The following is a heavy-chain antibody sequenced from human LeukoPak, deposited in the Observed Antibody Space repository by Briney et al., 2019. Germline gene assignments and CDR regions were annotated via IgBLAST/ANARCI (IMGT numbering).Heavy chain of an antibody. CDR2: LNDNGGST. J-gene: IGHJ4*02. Sequence: PGGSLTLSCAASGFASSTYAMNWVRQTPGKGLEWVSGLNDNGGSTYYADSVKGRFTISRDNSKNTLSLQMKTLRLEDTGVYYCARERGNQWLVPGYLDYWGQGTLVTVSS. CDR1: GFASSTYA. V-gene: IGHV3-23*01. CDR3: ARERGNQWLVPGYLDY. D-gene: IGHD6-19*01.